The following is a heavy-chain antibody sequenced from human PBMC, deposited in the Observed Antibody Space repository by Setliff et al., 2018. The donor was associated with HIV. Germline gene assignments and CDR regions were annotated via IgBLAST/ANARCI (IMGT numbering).Heavy chain of an antibody. D-gene: IGHD3-22*01. CDR1: GFTFSSYA. CDR2: IYRDDET. CDR3: AKASRGEYYDNSGFFVTYFDY. Sequence: LRLSCAASGFTFSSYAMSWVRQAPGKGLEWIAAIYRDDETYYADSVKGRSTISRDNSGDTLYLHINSLRAEDTAVYYCAKASRGEYYDNSGFFVTYFDYWGQGKLVTVSS. J-gene: IGHJ4*02. V-gene: IGHV3-23*05.